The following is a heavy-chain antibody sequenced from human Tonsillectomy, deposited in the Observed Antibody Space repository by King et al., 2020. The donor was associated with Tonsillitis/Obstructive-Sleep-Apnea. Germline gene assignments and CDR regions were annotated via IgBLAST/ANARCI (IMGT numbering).Heavy chain of an antibody. V-gene: IGHV1-18*01. CDR2: ISAYNGNT. CDR1: GYTFTNYG. Sequence: QLVQSGAEVKKPGASVRVSCKASGYTFTNYGIGWVRQAPGQGLEGMGWISAYNGNTNYAQKLQGRVTMTTDTSTSTAYMEVRGLRSDDTAVYYCARDSMSHYYDSSGYYTFEYWGQGTLVTVSS. J-gene: IGHJ4*02. CDR3: ARDSMSHYYDSSGYYTFEY. D-gene: IGHD3-22*01.